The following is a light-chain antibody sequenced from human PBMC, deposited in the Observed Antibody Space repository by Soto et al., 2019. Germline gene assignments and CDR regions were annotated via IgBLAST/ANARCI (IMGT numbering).Light chain of an antibody. J-gene: IGKJ5*01. V-gene: IGKV3-20*01. CDR1: QSVSSSY. CDR2: GAS. Sequence: EIVLTQSPGTLYLSPGERGTLSCRASQSVSSSYLAWYQQKVGQAPRLLIYGASSRATGIPDRFSGSGSGTDFTLTISRLEPEDFALYYCQQYGSSPITFGQGTRLEIK. CDR3: QQYGSSPIT.